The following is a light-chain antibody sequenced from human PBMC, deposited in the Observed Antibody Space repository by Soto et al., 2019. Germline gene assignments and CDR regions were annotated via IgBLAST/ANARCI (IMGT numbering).Light chain of an antibody. CDR3: SSHSSSSTLVV. V-gene: IGLV2-14*03. J-gene: IGLJ2*01. CDR1: SSDVGGYIY. CDR2: DVN. Sequence: QSVLTQPASMSGSPGQSITISCTGTSSDVGGYIYVSWYRQHPGKAPKLMIYDVNNRPSGVSNRFSGSKSGNTASLTISGLQAEDEADYYCSSHSSSSTLVVFGGGTKLTVL.